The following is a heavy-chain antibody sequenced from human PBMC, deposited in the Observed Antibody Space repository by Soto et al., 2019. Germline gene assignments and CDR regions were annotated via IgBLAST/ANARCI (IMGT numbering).Heavy chain of an antibody. CDR3: AREPYGGNEYDY. D-gene: IGHD4-17*01. V-gene: IGHV1-3*01. CDR2: INVGDGHT. CDR1: GYTFSNYA. Sequence: VASVKVSCKASGYTFSNYAMHWVRQAPGQRLEWMGWINVGDGHTKCSQKFQGRVTITRDTSASTAYMELSSLRSDDTAVYYCAREPYGGNEYDYWGQGTQVTVSS. J-gene: IGHJ4*02.